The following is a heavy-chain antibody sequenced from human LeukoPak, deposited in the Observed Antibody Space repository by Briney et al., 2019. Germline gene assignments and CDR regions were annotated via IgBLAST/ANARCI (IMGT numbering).Heavy chain of an antibody. D-gene: IGHD2-15*01. CDR3: AKERDCSGGSCYDY. J-gene: IGHJ4*02. V-gene: IGHV3-11*04. Sequence: PGGSLRLSCVASGFTFSDYYMRWIRQAPGKGLEWISYIGSSGSSILYADSVKGRFTISRDNAKNSLYLQMNSLRAEDTAVYYCAKERDCSGGSCYDYWGQGTLVTVSS. CDR2: IGSSGSSI. CDR1: GFTFSDYY.